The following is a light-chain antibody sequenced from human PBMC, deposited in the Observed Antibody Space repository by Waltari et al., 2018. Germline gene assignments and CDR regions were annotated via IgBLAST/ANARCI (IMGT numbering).Light chain of an antibody. J-gene: IGLJ2*01. CDR1: SSDVGGYNY. CDR3: ASYPSTSIHVL. CDR2: DFT. Sequence: TGTSSDVGGYNYVSWYQQPPGKAPKLLIFDFTQRPSGVSDRFSGSKSGNTASLTISGLQAEDEADYYCASYPSTSIHVLFGGGTKLTVL. V-gene: IGLV2-14*04.